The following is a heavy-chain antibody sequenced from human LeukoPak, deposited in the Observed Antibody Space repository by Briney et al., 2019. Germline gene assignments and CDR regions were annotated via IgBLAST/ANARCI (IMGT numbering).Heavy chain of an antibody. CDR1: GFTFSSYW. CDR3: ARDVTPTNGYDSYDF. V-gene: IGHV3-7*01. CDR2: IRQDGSDK. D-gene: IGHD5-12*01. J-gene: IGHJ4*02. Sequence: GGSLRLSCAASGFTFSSYWMSWVRQAPGKGLEWVANIRQDGSDKYYVDSVKGRFTISRDNAKNSLYLQMNSLRAEDTAVYYCARDVTPTNGYDSYDFWGQGTLVTVST.